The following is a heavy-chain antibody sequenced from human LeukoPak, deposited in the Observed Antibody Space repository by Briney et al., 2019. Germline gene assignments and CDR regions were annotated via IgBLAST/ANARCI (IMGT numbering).Heavy chain of an antibody. CDR3: VRERTNYYDSSGYY. V-gene: IGHV3-7*05. CDR1: GFTFSSYW. CDR2: IKQDGCEK. Sequence: GGSLRLSCAASGFTFSSYWMSWVRQAPGKGLEWVANIKQDGCEKYYVDSVKGRFTISRDNAKNSLYLEMNSLRAEDTAVYYCVRERTNYYDSSGYYWGQGTLVTVSS. J-gene: IGHJ4*02. D-gene: IGHD3-22*01.